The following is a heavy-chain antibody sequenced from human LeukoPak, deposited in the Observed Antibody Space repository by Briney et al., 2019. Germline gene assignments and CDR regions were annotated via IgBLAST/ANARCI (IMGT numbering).Heavy chain of an antibody. V-gene: IGHV4-4*02. D-gene: IGHD3-3*01. Sequence: SETLSLTCAVSGGSIGSSNWWSWVRQPPGKGLEWIGEIYHSGSTNYNPSLKSRVTISVDKSKNQFSLKLSSVTAADTAVYYCARSRFLEWLTSRVQDLADYYYYYGMDVWGRGTTVTVSS. CDR3: ARSRFLEWLTSRVQDLADYYYYYGMDV. CDR1: GGSIGSSNW. CDR2: IYHSGST. J-gene: IGHJ6*02.